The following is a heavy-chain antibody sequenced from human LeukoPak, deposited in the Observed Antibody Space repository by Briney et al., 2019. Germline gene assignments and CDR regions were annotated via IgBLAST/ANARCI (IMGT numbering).Heavy chain of an antibody. V-gene: IGHV1-69*02. D-gene: IGHD2-2*01. CDR2: IVPMLGIL. CDR1: GGTFSSYT. CDR3: ATRSSTSLDYYYYGMDV. J-gene: IGHJ6*02. Sequence: SVKVSCKASGGTFSSYTISWVRQAPGQGLEWMGRIVPMLGILNYAQKFQGRVTITADKSTSTAYMGLSSLRSEDTAVYYCATRSSTSLDYYYYGMDVWGQGTTVTVSS.